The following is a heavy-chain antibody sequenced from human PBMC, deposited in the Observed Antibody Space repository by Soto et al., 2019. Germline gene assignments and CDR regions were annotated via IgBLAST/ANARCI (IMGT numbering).Heavy chain of an antibody. V-gene: IGHV5-10-1*01. CDR2: IDPSDSQT. J-gene: IGHJ4*02. D-gene: IGHD3-22*01. Sequence: GESLKISCKGAGYSFAGYWITWVRQKPGKGLEWMGRIDPSDSQTYYSPSFRGHVTISVTKSITTVFLQWSSLRASDTAMYYCARQIYDSDTGPNFQYYFDSWGQGTPVTVSS. CDR3: ARQIYDSDTGPNFQYYFDS. CDR1: GYSFAGYW.